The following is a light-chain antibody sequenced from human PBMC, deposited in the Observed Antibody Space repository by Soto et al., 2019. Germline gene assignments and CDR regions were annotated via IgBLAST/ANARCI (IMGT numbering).Light chain of an antibody. Sequence: AILLTQSPSSLSASVEDRVTITCRASQGIDSSLAWYQKKPGKAPKLLIFAASSLQSGVQSRFSGSGVGTAFTLTTSSQQPEDFPSYYGQQVHDYALTFGKSTRIEIX. CDR1: QGIDSS. J-gene: IGKJ5*01. CDR2: AAS. V-gene: IGKV1D-13*01. CDR3: QQVHDYALT.